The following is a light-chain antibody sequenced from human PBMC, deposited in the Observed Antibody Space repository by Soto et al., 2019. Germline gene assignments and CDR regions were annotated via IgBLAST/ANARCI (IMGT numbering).Light chain of an antibody. J-gene: IGLJ2*01. CDR3: ATWDGSLPGEV. CDR1: SSNIGNNY. CDR2: DNN. Sequence: QSVLTQSPSVSAAPGQKVTISRSGSSSNIGNNYVSWYQQLPGTAPKLLIYDNNKRPSGTPDRFSGSKSGTSGTLDITGLQTGDEADYYCATWDGSLPGEVFGGGTK. V-gene: IGLV1-51*01.